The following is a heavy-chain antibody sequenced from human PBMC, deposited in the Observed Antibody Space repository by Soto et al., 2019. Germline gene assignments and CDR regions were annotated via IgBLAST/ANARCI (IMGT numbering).Heavy chain of an antibody. Sequence: GGSLRLSCAASGFIFDDYGMSWVRQAPGKGLEWVSGINRNGGRTGYADSVKGRFTISRDNAKNSLYLQMNSLRAEDTALYYCARDPNYGSGSYYNAWGQGSLVTVSS. CDR2: INRNGGRT. D-gene: IGHD3-10*01. CDR3: ARDPNYGSGSYYNA. J-gene: IGHJ4*02. V-gene: IGHV3-20*04. CDR1: GFIFDDYG.